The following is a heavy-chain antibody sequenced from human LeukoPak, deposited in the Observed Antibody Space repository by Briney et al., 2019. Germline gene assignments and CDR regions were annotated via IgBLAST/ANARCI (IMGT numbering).Heavy chain of an antibody. CDR3: ARARPKHIVVVPAATPLGY. V-gene: IGHV3-30-3*01. Sequence: GGSLRLSCAASGFTFSSCAMHWVRQAPGKGLEWVAVISYDGSNKYYADSVKGRFTISRDNSKNTLYLQMNSLRAEDTAVYYCARARPKHIVVVPAATPLGYGGQGPLVTVSS. J-gene: IGHJ4*02. D-gene: IGHD2-2*01. CDR1: GFTFSSCA. CDR2: ISYDGSNK.